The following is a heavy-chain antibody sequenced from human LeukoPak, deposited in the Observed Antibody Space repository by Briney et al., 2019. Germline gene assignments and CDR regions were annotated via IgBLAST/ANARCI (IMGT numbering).Heavy chain of an antibody. CDR1: GYNFAGYW. CDR2: IYPGDSDT. V-gene: IGHV5-51*01. J-gene: IGHJ4*02. D-gene: IGHD4-17*01. Sequence: GESLKISCKGSGYNFAGYWIGWVRQMPGKGLEWMGIIYPGDSDTRYSPSFQGQVTMSADRSSSTAYLQWSSLKASDTAMYYCARLSVTTAIREYYFDYWGQGTLVTVSS. CDR3: ARLSVTTAIREYYFDY.